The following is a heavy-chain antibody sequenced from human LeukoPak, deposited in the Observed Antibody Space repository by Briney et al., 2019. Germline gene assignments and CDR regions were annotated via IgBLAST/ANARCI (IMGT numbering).Heavy chain of an antibody. V-gene: IGHV1-69*04. CDR3: ATEPSRSYSFDHLDF. Sequence: GASVKVSCETSGGTFNNYAISWVRQAPGQGLEWMGRVVPMFGIRNYPQTFRGRVNITADKATNTDYMELRSLRAEDTAIYYCATEPSRSYSFDHLDFWGLGTLVTVSS. D-gene: IGHD5-12*01. CDR2: VVPMFGIR. CDR1: GGTFNNYA. J-gene: IGHJ4*02.